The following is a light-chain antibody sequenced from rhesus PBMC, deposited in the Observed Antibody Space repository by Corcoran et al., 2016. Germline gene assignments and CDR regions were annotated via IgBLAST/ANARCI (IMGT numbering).Light chain of an antibody. Sequence: DIQMTQSPSSLSASVGDRVTITCRASQTISSYLAWYQQKPGKVPKLLIYAASSLESGVPSRFSGSGVGTEFTLTISSLQPEDFATYYCQQHNSHPYSFGQGTKVEI. CDR1: QTISSY. V-gene: IGKV1-44*02. J-gene: IGKJ2*01. CDR3: QQHNSHPYS. CDR2: AAS.